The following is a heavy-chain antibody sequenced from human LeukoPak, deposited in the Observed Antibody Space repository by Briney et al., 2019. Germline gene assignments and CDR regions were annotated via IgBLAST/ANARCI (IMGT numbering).Heavy chain of an antibody. J-gene: IGHJ1*01. D-gene: IGHD3-3*01. Sequence: ASVTVSCTASGSTFTSYDINWERQATGQGLEWMGWMNPNSGHTGYAQKFQGRVTMTRNTSVSTAYMELSSLTSEDTAVYYCTRNTAGARFFQRWGQGTLVTVSS. CDR1: GSTFTSYD. CDR2: MNPNSGHT. CDR3: TRNTAGARFFQR. V-gene: IGHV1-8*01.